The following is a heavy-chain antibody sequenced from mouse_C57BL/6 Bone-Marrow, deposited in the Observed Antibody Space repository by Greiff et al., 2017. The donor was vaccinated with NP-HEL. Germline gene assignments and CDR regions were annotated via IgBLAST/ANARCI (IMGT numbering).Heavy chain of an antibody. D-gene: IGHD1-1*01. CDR1: GYTFTDYY. Sequence: VQLQQSGPELVKPGASVKISCKASGYTFTDYYINWVKQRPGQGLEWIGWIFPGSGSTYYNEKFKGKATLTVDKSSSTAYMLLSSLTSEDSAVYFCARSPITTVVAPLYWYFDVWGTGTTVTVSS. J-gene: IGHJ1*03. CDR3: ARSPITTVVAPLYWYFDV. CDR2: IFPGSGST. V-gene: IGHV1-75*01.